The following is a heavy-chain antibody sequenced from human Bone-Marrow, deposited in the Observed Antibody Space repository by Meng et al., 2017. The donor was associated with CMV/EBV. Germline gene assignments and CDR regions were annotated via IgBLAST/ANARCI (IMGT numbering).Heavy chain of an antibody. Sequence: ASVKVSCKASGYTFTGYYMHWVRQAPGQGLEWMGWINPNSGGTNYAQKFQGRVTMTRDTSISTAYMELSSLRSEDTAVYYCARGLCSSTSCYPAPDPNPPYGMDVWGQGTTVTVSS. J-gene: IGHJ6*01. V-gene: IGHV1-2*02. CDR3: ARGLCSSTSCYPAPDPNPPYGMDV. D-gene: IGHD2-2*01. CDR1: GYTFTGYY. CDR2: INPNSGGT.